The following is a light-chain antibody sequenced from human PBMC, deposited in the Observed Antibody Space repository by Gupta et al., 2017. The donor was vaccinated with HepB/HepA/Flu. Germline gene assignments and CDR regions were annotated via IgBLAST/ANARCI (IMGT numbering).Light chain of an antibody. CDR2: ENN. J-gene: IGLJ2*01. CDR3: GTWDNSLIAGV. V-gene: IGLV1-51*02. CDR1: SSNIGNNY. Sequence: QSVLTQPPSVSAAPGQKVTISCSGSSSNIGNNYVSWYQQLPGTAPKLLIYENNKRPSGIPDRFSASKSGTSATLGITGLQTGDEADYYCGTWDNSLIAGVFGGGTKLAVL.